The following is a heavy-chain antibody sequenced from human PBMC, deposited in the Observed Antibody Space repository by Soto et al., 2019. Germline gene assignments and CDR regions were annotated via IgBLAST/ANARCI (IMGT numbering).Heavy chain of an antibody. CDR2: IYYSGST. CDR3: ASPGEAMVRGVPHYYYGMDV. J-gene: IGHJ6*02. D-gene: IGHD3-10*01. Sequence: SETLSLTCTVSGGSISRSSYYWGWIRQPPGKGLEWIGSIYYSGSTYYNPSLKSRVTISVDTSKNQFSLELSSVTAADTAVYYCASPGEAMVRGVPHYYYGMDVWGQGTTVTVSS. CDR1: GGSISRSSYY. V-gene: IGHV4-39*01.